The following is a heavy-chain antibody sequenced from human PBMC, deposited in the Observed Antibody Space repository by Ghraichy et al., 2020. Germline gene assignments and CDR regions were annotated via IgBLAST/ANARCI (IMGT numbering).Heavy chain of an antibody. V-gene: IGHV1-18*01. Sequence: ASVKVSCKASGYTFTSYGISWVRQAPGQGLEWMGWISAYNGNTNYAQKLQGRVTMTTDTSTSTAYMELRSLRSDDTAVYYCARDVWGGAIGSLHFDIWGQGTMVTVSS. CDR2: ISAYNGNT. CDR3: ARDVWGGAIGSLHFDI. J-gene: IGHJ3*02. D-gene: IGHD3-16*01. CDR1: GYTFTSYG.